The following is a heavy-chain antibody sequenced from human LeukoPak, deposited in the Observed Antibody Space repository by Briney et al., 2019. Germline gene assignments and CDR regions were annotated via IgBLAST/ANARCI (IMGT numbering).Heavy chain of an antibody. CDR2: ITPSGDSK. V-gene: IGHV3-21*01. CDR3: AREIMGGTFDY. D-gene: IGHD1-26*01. CDR1: GFTFSSYS. J-gene: IGHJ4*02. Sequence: GGSLRLSCAASGFTFSSYSMNWVRQAPGKGLEWVSSITPSGDSKYYADSIKGRLTISRDNARNSLHLQMTSLRAEDTAVYYCAREIMGGTFDYWGQGALVTVSS.